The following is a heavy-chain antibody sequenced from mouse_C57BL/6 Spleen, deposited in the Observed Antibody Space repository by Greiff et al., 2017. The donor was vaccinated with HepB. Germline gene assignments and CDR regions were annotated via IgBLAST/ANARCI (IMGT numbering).Heavy chain of an antibody. D-gene: IGHD3-2*02. Sequence: QVTLKESGPGILQPSQTLSLTCSFSGFSLSTFGMGVGWIRQPSGKGLEWLAHIWWDDDKYYNPALKSRLTISKDTSKNQVFLKIANVDTADTATYYCARTEGAAAQAYYYAMDYWGQGTSVTVSS. CDR2: IWWDDDK. CDR1: GFSLSTFGMG. J-gene: IGHJ4*01. CDR3: ARTEGAAAQAYYYAMDY. V-gene: IGHV8-8*01.